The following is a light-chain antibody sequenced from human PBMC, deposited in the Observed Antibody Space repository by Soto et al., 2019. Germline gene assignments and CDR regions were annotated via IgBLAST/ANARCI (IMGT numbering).Light chain of an antibody. CDR3: QQYNSYPL. V-gene: IGKV1-5*01. J-gene: IGKJ2*01. Sequence: DIQMTQSPSTLSASVGVRVTITCRASQSISSWLAWYQQKPGKAPKLLIYDASSLESGVPSRFSGSGSGTEFTLTISSLQPDDFATYYCQQYNSYPLFGQGTKLEIK. CDR1: QSISSW. CDR2: DAS.